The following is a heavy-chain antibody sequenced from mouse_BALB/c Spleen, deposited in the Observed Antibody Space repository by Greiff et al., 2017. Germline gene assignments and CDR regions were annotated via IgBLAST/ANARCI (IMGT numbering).Heavy chain of an antibody. CDR2: INPYNDGT. CDR3: ARRGSSLYVFDY. J-gene: IGHJ2*01. CDR1: GYTFTSYV. Sequence: EVHLVESGPELVKPGASVKMSCKASGYTFTSYVMHWVKQKPGQGLEWIGYINPYNDGTKYNEKFKGKATLTSDKSSSTAYMELSSLTSEDSAVYYCARRGSSLYVFDYWGQGTTLTVSS. D-gene: IGHD1-1*01. V-gene: IGHV1-14*01.